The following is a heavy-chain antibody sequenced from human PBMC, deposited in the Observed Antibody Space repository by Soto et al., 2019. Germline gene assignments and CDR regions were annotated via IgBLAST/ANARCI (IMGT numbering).Heavy chain of an antibody. V-gene: IGHV1-69*04. CDR2: IIPNIGIA. Sequence: SVKVSCKASGYTFTSYDINWVRQATGQGLEWMGRIIPNIGIADYAQKFQGRVTITANKSTSTAYMGLSSLRSEDTAVYYCARDCSSTSCYVGRWFDPWGQGTLVTVSS. J-gene: IGHJ5*02. CDR3: ARDCSSTSCYVGRWFDP. CDR1: GYTFTSYD. D-gene: IGHD2-2*01.